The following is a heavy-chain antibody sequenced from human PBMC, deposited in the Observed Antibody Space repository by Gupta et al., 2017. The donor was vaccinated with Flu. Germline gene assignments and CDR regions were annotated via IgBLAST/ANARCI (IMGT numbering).Heavy chain of an antibody. Sequence: VQLVESGGALVKPGGPLSLSCALSGFTFRSYALSLFSQPPGRGRDGSAFISQSGAAYYTYPVRGRFSISRDTANNALYLQMSSLRDEYTAIYYWARGHWDKWGQGTPVTVSS. J-gene: IGHJ4*02. V-gene: IGHV3-48*03. CDR2: ISQSGAA. D-gene: IGHD1-26*01. CDR3: ARGHWDK. CDR1: GFTFRSYA.